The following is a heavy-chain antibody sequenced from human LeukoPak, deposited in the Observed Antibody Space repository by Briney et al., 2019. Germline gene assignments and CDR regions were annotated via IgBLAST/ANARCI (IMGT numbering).Heavy chain of an antibody. Sequence: GGSLRLSCAASGFTFSSYWMHWVRQAPGKGLVWVSRINSDGGSTIYADPVKDRFTISRDNAKNTLDLQLNSLRAEDTAVYYCVRDLGGRSGHWGQGTLVTVSS. V-gene: IGHV3-74*01. CDR3: VRDLGGRSGH. J-gene: IGHJ4*02. CDR2: INSDGGST. D-gene: IGHD1-26*01. CDR1: GFTFSSYW.